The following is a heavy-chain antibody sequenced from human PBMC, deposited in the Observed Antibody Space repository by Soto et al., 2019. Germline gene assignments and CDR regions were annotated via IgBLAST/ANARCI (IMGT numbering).Heavy chain of an antibody. CDR2: IKFDGSSI. CDR1: GFTISDYW. Sequence: EVQLVESGGGLVQPGGSLRLSCAASGFTISDYWMHWVRQAPGKGLVWVSRIKFDGSSISYADSVKGRFTISRDNAWNTLYLQMTSLRAEDTAVYYCARGLKNFYGVDVGGQGTTVTVTS. J-gene: IGHJ6*02. CDR3: ARGLKNFYGVDV. V-gene: IGHV3-74*01.